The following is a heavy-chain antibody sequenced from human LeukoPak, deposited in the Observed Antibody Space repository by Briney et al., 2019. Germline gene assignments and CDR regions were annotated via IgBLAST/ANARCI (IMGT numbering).Heavy chain of an antibody. CDR1: GFTVSSNY. CDR2: IYSGGST. D-gene: IGHD2-2*03. CDR3: ARGGPLEIVVVPAAIR. Sequence: GGSLRLSCAASGFTVSSNYMSWVRQAPGKGLEWVSVIYSGGSTYYADSVKGRFTISRDNSKNTLYLQMNSLRAEDTAVYYCARGGPLEIVVVPAAIRWGQGTMVTVSS. V-gene: IGHV3-66*02. J-gene: IGHJ3*01.